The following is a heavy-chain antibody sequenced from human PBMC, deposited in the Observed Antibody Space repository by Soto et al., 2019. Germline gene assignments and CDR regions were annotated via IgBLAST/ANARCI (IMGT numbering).Heavy chain of an antibody. CDR3: ARDDDPYYYDSSGYYPY. CDR2: IWYDGSNK. V-gene: IGHV3-33*01. J-gene: IGHJ4*02. CDR1: GFTFSSYG. Sequence: QVQLVASGGGVVQPGRSLRLSCAASGFTFSSYGMHWVRQAPGKGLEWVAVIWYDGSNKYYADSVKGRFTISRDNSKKPLYLQMNSLRAEDTAVYYCARDDDPYYYDSSGYYPYWGQGTLVTVSS. D-gene: IGHD3-22*01.